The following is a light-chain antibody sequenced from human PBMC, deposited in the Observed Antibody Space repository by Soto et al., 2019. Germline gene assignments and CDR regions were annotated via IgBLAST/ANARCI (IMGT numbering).Light chain of an antibody. CDR3: QRYDSLPPT. J-gene: IGKJ5*01. CDR1: HDIKKY. Sequence: DIQMTQSPSSLSASVGDRVTITCQASHDIKKYINWYQEKPGKAPKLLIYDASNLQTGVPSRFSGSGSGTHFTFTISTLQPEDIATYYCQRYDSLPPTFGQGTRLDIK. V-gene: IGKV1-33*01. CDR2: DAS.